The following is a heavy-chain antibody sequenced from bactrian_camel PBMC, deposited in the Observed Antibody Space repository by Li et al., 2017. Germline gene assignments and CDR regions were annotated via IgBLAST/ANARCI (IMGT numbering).Heavy chain of an antibody. Sequence: HVQLVESGGCLVQPGGSLRLSCVGSGFGPKVYCMGWFRQAPGREREGVSCILGSGGSTLYAGSVKGRFTISRDNTKNTLYLQMNSLKPEDTAMYYCAVHFDVYCSMSPAEYNYWGQGTQVTVS. J-gene: IGHJ4*01. D-gene: IGHD2*01. CDR2: ILGSGGST. V-gene: IGHV3S60*01. CDR1: GFGPKVYC. CDR3: AVHFDVYCSMSPAEYNY.